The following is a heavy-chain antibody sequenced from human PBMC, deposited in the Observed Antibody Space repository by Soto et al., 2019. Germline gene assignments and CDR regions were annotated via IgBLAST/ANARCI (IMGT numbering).Heavy chain of an antibody. CDR3: ARDPGVFSSGWYGDY. V-gene: IGHV1-18*01. CDR1: GYTFTSYG. J-gene: IGHJ4*02. CDR2: ISAYNGNT. D-gene: IGHD6-19*01. Sequence: QVQLVQSGAEVKKPGASVKVSCKASGYTFTSYGISWVRQAPGQGLEWMGWISAYNGNTNYAQKLQGRVTMTTDPSTSTAYMELRSLRSDVTAVYYCARDPGVFSSGWYGDYWGQGTLVTVSS.